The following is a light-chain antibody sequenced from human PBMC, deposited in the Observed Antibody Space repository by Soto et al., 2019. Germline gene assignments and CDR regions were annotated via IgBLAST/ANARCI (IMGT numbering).Light chain of an antibody. J-gene: IGKJ1*01. CDR1: QTISSW. V-gene: IGKV1-5*03. CDR3: QHYNSYSEE. CDR2: KAS. Sequence: DIQMTQSPSALSGSVGDRVTITCRASQTISSWLAWYQQKPGKAPKLLIYKASTLKSGVPSRFSGSGSGTELTLTISSLQPDDFATYYCQHYNSYSEEVGQGTQVDI.